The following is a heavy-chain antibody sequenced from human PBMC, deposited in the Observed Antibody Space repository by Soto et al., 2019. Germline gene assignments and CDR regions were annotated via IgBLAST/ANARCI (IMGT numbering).Heavy chain of an antibody. D-gene: IGHD2-2*01. V-gene: IGHV4-31*03. CDR3: ARGGGSTKVDY. CDR1: GGSITSSGYY. Sequence: QVQLQESGPGLVKPSQTLSLTCTVSGGSITSSGYYWSWIRQHPGEGLEWIGFTSNSGSTSYNPSLKSRVTQSVDTSSNQFSLNLKSVTAADTAVYYCARGGGSTKVDYWGQGTLVTVSP. CDR2: TSNSGST. J-gene: IGHJ4*02.